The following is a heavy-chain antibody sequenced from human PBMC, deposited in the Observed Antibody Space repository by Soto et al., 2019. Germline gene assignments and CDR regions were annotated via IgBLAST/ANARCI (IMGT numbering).Heavy chain of an antibody. V-gene: IGHV3-21*01. CDR3: ARVPTTVTTPGMDV. CDR2: ISSNSAYI. D-gene: IGHD4-4*01. CDR1: GFTFRSFT. Sequence: PGGSLRLSCAASGFTFRSFTMNWVRQAPGKGLEWVSTISSNSAYIYYTDALRGRFTISRDNAKNTLYLQMNSLRVEDTAVYYCARVPTTVTTPGMDVWGQGTTVTVSS. J-gene: IGHJ6*02.